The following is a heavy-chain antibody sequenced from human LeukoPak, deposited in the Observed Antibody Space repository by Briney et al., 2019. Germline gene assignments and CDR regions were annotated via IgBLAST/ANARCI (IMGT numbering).Heavy chain of an antibody. CDR3: ARNDDSSGEAHAFDI. Sequence: SETLSLTCTVSGGSINNYYWSWIRQPPGKGLEWIGFIYYSGSTNYNPSLNSRVTISVDTSKNQFSLKLRSVTAADTAVYYCARNDDSSGEAHAFDIWGQGAMVTVSS. CDR2: IYYSGST. J-gene: IGHJ3*02. CDR1: GGSINNYY. D-gene: IGHD3-22*01. V-gene: IGHV4-59*01.